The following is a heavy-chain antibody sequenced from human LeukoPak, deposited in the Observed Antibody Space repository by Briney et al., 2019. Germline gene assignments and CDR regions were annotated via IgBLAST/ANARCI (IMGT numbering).Heavy chain of an antibody. Sequence: ASVKVSCKASGYSSSNYGISWVRQAPGQGLEWMGGIHIDRGNTNYTPKFQGRVIMTTDTSTSTVYMEVRGLRSDDTAMYYCARDVGITVADSFDPWGQGTLVTVSS. CDR2: IHIDRGNT. D-gene: IGHD6-13*01. CDR1: GYSSSNYG. CDR3: ARDVGITVADSFDP. V-gene: IGHV1-18*01. J-gene: IGHJ5*02.